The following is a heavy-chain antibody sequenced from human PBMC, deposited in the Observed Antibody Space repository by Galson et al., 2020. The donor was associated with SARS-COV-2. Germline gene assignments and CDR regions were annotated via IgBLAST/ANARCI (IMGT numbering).Heavy chain of an antibody. CDR2: ISSSGDST. Sequence: GESLKISCAGSGFTINTYAMNWVRQAPGKGLEWVSPISSSGDSTYYADSVKGRFTISRDTSKNTLYLQMNSLRAEDTAVYYCAKDRWLDVERRPFDYWGQGTLVTVSS. CDR3: AKDRWLDVERRPFDY. D-gene: IGHD5-12*01. CDR1: GFTINTYA. V-gene: IGHV3-23*01. J-gene: IGHJ4*02.